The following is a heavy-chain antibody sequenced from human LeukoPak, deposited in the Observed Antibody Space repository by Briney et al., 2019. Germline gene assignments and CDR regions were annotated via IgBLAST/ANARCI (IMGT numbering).Heavy chain of an antibody. CDR2: IYTSGST. Sequence: SQTLSLTCTLSGGSISSGSYYWSWIRQPAGKGLEWIGRIYTSGSTNYNPSLKSRVTISADTSKNQFSLKLSSVTAADTAVYYCARGGGSTMVRGVISDYFDYWGQGTLVTVSS. CDR3: ARGGGSTMVRGVISDYFDY. J-gene: IGHJ4*02. D-gene: IGHD3-10*01. V-gene: IGHV4-61*02. CDR1: GGSISSGSYY.